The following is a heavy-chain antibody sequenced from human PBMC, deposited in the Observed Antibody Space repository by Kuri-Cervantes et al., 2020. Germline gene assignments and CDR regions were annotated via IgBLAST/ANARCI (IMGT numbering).Heavy chain of an antibody. CDR2: ISYDGSNK. V-gene: IGHV3-30*14. Sequence: GESLKISCAASGFTFSSYAMHWVRQAPGKGLEWVAVISYDGSNKYYADSVKGRFTISRDNSKNTLYLQMNSLRAEDTAVYYCASTGDSRDYWGQGTLVTVSS. CDR3: ASTGDSRDY. D-gene: IGHD4-17*01. CDR1: GFTFSSYA. J-gene: IGHJ4*02.